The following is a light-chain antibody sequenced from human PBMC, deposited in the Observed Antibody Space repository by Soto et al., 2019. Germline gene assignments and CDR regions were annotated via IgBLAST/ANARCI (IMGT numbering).Light chain of an antibody. V-gene: IGKV3-11*01. CDR2: DAS. CDR1: QSVSSY. CDR3: QQRSNWPPIT. Sequence: EIVLTQSPATLSLSPGERATLSCRASQSVSSYLAWYQQKPVQAPRLLIYDASNRATGIPARFSGSGSGTDFTHTISSLEPEDFAVYYCQQRSNWPPITFGQGTRLEIK. J-gene: IGKJ5*01.